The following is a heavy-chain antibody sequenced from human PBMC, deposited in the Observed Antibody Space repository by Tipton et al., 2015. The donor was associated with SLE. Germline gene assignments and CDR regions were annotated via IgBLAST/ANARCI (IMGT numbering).Heavy chain of an antibody. CDR3: ARAIGVNYFNF. Sequence: TLSLTCTVSGGSISSGYYWGWIRQAPGKGLEWIGSIYHSGSTSYNPSLKSRVTISVDTSKNHFSLRLTSVTAADTAVYYCARAIGVNYFNFWGQGILVNVSP. CDR2: IYHSGST. D-gene: IGHD3-16*01. CDR1: GGSISSGYY. V-gene: IGHV4-38-2*02. J-gene: IGHJ4*02.